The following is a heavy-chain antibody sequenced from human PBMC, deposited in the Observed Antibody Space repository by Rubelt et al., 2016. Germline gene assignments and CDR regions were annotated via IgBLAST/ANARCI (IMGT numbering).Heavy chain of an antibody. D-gene: IGHD2-21*01. CDR3: ARVGDTWGFDY. CDR2: IITILGIA. V-gene: IGHV1-69*09. Sequence: QVQLVQSGSELKKPGASVKVSCKASGYIFTNYAMNWVRQAPGQGLEWMGRIITILGIANYAQKFQGRVTITADKSTSTAYMELSSLGSEDTAVYYCARVGDTWGFDYWGQGTLVTVSS. J-gene: IGHJ4*02. CDR1: GYIFTNYA.